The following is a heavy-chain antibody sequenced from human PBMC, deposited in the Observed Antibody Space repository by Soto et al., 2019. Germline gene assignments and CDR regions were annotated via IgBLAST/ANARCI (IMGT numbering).Heavy chain of an antibody. V-gene: IGHV5-10-1*01. CDR1: GYSFTSYW. J-gene: IGHJ1*01. CDR2: IYPSYSYT. Sequence: GAYLKISWKGSGYSFTSYWISWVRQMPGKGLEWMGRIYPSYSYTNYSPSFQGHVTISADKSISTSYLQWSSLKASDTAMYSCARHSGVAEGGTDWGQGPLVTVSS. D-gene: IGHD6-13*01. CDR3: ARHSGVAEGGTD.